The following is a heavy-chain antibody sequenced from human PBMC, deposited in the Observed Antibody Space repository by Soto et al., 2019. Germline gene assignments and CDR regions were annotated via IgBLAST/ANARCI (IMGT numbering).Heavy chain of an antibody. Sequence: QVQLVESGGGVVQPGTSLRLSWVGSGFTFRGYVLHWVRQAPGKGLEWVALTSYDGSNNFYGDSVKGRFTISRDNSRNTVELQMDSLRLEDTALYYCARWGTTGGLDVWGQGTLVSVSS. CDR2: TSYDGSNN. D-gene: IGHD3-16*01. J-gene: IGHJ4*02. CDR3: ARWGTTGGLDV. V-gene: IGHV3-33*05. CDR1: GFTFRGYV.